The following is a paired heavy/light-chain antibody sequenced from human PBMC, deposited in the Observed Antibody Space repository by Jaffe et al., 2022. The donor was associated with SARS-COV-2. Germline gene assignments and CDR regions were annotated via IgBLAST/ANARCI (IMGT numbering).Light chain of an antibody. CDR3: CSYATSKTYV. J-gene: IGLJ1*01. V-gene: IGLV2-23*02. CDR1: SSDVGPYNL. Sequence: SALTQPASVSGSPGQSITVSCTGTSSDVGPYNLVSWYQQHPGKAPRLMLYEVNKRPSGISYRFSGSKSGNTASLTISGLQAEDEADYYCCSYATSKTYVFGTGTKVTVL. CDR2: EVN.
Heavy chain of an antibody. V-gene: IGHV3-23*01. CDR3: AKDLGYLIDTVALGS. CDR1: GFTFGAYA. CDR2: IGGDGETT. J-gene: IGHJ4*02. Sequence: EVQLLESGGGLVQPGGSLRLSCAASGFTFGAYAMSWVRQAPGKGLEWLSGIGGDGETTHYADSVKGRFTISRDNSKSTLYLQLNSLRAEETAIYYCAKDLGYLIDTVALGSWGQGTLVTVSS. D-gene: IGHD5-18*01.